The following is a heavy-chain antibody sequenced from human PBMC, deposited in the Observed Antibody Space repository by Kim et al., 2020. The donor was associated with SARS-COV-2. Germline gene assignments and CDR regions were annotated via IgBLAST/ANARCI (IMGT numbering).Heavy chain of an antibody. V-gene: IGHV4-61*02. Sequence: SETLSLTCTVSGGSISSGSYYWSWIRQPAGKGLEWIGRIYTSGSTNYNPSLKSRVTISVDTSKNQFSLKLSSVTAADTAVYYCARDQRGKNPGGMDVWGQGTTVTVSS. CDR3: ARDQRGKNPGGMDV. CDR2: IYTSGST. J-gene: IGHJ6*02. D-gene: IGHD1-1*01. CDR1: GGSISSGSYY.